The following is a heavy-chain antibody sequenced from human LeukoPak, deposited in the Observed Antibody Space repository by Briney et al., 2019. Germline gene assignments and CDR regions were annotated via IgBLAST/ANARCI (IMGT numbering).Heavy chain of an antibody. D-gene: IGHD6-19*01. Sequence: GGSLRLSCAASGFTVSSNYMNWVRQAPGKGLEWVSVIYSGGSTYYADSVKGRFTISRDNSKNTLYLQMNSLRAEDTAVYYCARDRLAVAGNYYYYYGMDVWGQGTTVTVSS. V-gene: IGHV3-53*01. CDR2: IYSGGST. CDR1: GFTVSSNY. CDR3: ARDRLAVAGNYYYYYGMDV. J-gene: IGHJ6*02.